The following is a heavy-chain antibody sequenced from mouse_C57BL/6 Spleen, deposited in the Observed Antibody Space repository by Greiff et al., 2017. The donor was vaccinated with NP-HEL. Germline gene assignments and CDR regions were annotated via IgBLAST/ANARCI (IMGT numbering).Heavy chain of an antibody. CDR2: ISSGSSTI. D-gene: IGHD2-5*01. Sequence: EVKLMESGGGLVKPGGSLKLSCAASGFTFSDYGMHWVRQAPEKGLEWVAYISSGSSTIYYADTVKGRFTISRDNAKNTLFLQMTSLRSEDTAMYYGARPGYSKGYAMDYWGQGTSVTVSS. CDR3: ARPGYSKGYAMDY. V-gene: IGHV5-17*01. CDR1: GFTFSDYG. J-gene: IGHJ4*01.